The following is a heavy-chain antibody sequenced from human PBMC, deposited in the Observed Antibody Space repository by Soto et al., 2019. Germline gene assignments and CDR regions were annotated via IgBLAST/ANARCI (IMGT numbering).Heavy chain of an antibody. CDR3: AHGGAASRRHDASRRSYCDA. J-gene: IGHJ4*02. CDR1: GFSLSTSGVG. CDR2: IYWDDDK. V-gene: IGHV2-5*02. D-gene: IGHD1-1*01. Sequence: QITLKESGPTLVKPTQTLTLTCTFSGFSLSTSGVGVGWIRQPPGKALEWLALIYWDDDKRYSPSLKSRLTITQDASKNQAVHTLTHMDPVDTATYSCAHGGAASRRHDASRRSYCDAWGQGTLVTASS.